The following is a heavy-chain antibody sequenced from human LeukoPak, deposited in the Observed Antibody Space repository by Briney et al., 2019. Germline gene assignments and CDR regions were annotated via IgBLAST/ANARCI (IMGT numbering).Heavy chain of an antibody. CDR3: AKGLLWFGEMDAFDI. CDR1: GFTFSSYG. J-gene: IGHJ3*02. V-gene: IGHV3-30*18. CDR2: ISYDGSNK. D-gene: IGHD3-10*01. Sequence: GGSLRLSRAASGFTFSSYGMHWVRQAPGKGLEWVAVISYDGSNKYYADSVRGRFTISRDNSKNTLYLQMNSLRAEDTAVYYCAKGLLWFGEMDAFDIWGQGTMVTVSS.